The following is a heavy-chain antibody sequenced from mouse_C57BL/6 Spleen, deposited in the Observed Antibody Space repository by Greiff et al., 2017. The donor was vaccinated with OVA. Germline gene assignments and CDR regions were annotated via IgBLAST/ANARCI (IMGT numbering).Heavy chain of an antibody. J-gene: IGHJ3*01. D-gene: IGHD2-4*01. V-gene: IGHV1-64*01. Sequence: LQQPGAELVKPGASVKLSCKASGYTFTSYWMHWVKQRPGQGLEWIGMIHPNSGSTNYNEKFKSKATLTVDKSSSTAYMQLSSLTSEDSAVYYCAREGYDSPWFAYWGQGTLVTVSA. CDR3: AREGYDSPWFAY. CDR2: IHPNSGST. CDR1: GYTFTSYW.